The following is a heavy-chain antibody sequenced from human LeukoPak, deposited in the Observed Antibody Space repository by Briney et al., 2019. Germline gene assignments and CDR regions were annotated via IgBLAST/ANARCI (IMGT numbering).Heavy chain of an antibody. CDR2: IKQDGSEK. Sequence: GGSLRLSCAASGFTFSSYWMSWVRQAPGKGLEWVANIKQDGSEKYYVDSVKGRFTISRDNAKNSLYLQMNSLRAEDTAVYYCARDPKYYDFRSGSLDYWGQGTLVTVSS. J-gene: IGHJ4*02. D-gene: IGHD3-3*01. CDR3: ARDPKYYDFRSGSLDY. CDR1: GFTFSSYW. V-gene: IGHV3-7*01.